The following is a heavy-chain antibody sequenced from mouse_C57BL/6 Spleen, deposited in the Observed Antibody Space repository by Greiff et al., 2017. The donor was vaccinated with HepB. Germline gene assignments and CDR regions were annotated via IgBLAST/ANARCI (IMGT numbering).Heavy chain of an antibody. CDR1: GFTFSDYG. D-gene: IGHD2-4*01. CDR2: ISSGSSTI. Sequence: EVQGVESGGGLVKPGGSLKLSCAASGFTFSDYGMHWVRQAPEKGLEWVAYISSGSSTIYYADTVKGRFTISRDNAKNTLFLQMTSLRSEDTAMYYCARDPIYYDYDDGLYAMDYWGQGTSVTVSS. CDR3: ARDPIYYDYDDGLYAMDY. J-gene: IGHJ4*01. V-gene: IGHV5-17*01.